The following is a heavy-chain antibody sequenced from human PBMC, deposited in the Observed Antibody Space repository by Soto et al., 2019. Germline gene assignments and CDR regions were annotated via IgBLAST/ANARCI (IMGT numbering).Heavy chain of an antibody. V-gene: IGHV3-66*01. D-gene: IGHD3-3*01. CDR2: IHSGSTI. J-gene: IGHJ6*03. CDR3: ARTTTYYDFWSGTFYMDV. Sequence: GGSLRLSCAASGFTVSSKYMSWVRQAPGKGLEWVSLIHSGSTIYYADSVKGRFTISRDTSENTLYLQMNSLRAEDTAVYYCARTTTYYDFWSGTFYMDVWGKGTTVTVSS. CDR1: GFTVSSKY.